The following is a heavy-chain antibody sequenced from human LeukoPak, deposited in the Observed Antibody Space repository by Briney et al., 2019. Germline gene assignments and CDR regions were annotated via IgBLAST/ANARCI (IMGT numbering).Heavy chain of an antibody. V-gene: IGHV4-61*01. J-gene: IGHJ6*04. CDR1: GGSVSSGSYY. CDR3: ARDGLPQVVPPAMTGYYGMDV. D-gene: IGHD2-2*01. CDR2: IYYSGST. Sequence: PSETLSLTCTVSGGSVSSGSYYWSWIRQPPGKGLEWFGYIYYSGSTNYNPSLKSRVTISVDTSKNQFSLKLSSVTAADTAVYYCARDGLPQVVPPAMTGYYGMDVWGKGTTVTVSS.